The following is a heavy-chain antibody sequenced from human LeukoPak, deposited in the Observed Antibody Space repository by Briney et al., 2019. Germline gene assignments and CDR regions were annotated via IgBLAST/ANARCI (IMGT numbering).Heavy chain of an antibody. CDR1: GYTFTSYG. CDR2: ISAYNGNT. J-gene: IGHJ4*02. D-gene: IGHD2-2*01. CDR3: ARDRHAHKDIVVVPAAIFGY. V-gene: IGHV1-18*01. Sequence: ASVKVSCKASGYTFTSYGISWVRQAPGQGLEWMGWISAYNGNTNYAQKLQGRVTMTTDTSTSTAYMELRSLRSDDTAVYYCARDRHAHKDIVVVPAAIFGYWGQGTLVTVSS.